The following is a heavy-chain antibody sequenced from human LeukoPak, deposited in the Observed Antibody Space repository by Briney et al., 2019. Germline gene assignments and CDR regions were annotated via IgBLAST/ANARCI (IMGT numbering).Heavy chain of an antibody. CDR2: ISSSSSYI. V-gene: IGHV3-21*01. D-gene: IGHD3-10*01. CDR1: GFTFSSYS. CDR3: ARESYYGSGSSNWYFDL. Sequence: GGSLRLSGAASGFTFSSYSMNWVRQAPGKGLEWVSSISSSSSYIYYADSVKGRFTISRDNAKNSLYLQMNSLRAEDTAVYYCARESYYGSGSSNWYFDLWGRGTLVTVSS. J-gene: IGHJ2*01.